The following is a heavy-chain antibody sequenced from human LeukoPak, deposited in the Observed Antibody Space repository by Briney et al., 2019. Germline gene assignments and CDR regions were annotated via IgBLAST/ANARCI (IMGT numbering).Heavy chain of an antibody. V-gene: IGHV4-4*07. CDR1: GGAISSYY. CDR2: IYSSGSA. Sequence: PSETLSLTCTVSGGAISSYYWNWIWQPAGKGLEWIGRIYSSGSANYNPSLKSRVTMSVDTSKNQFSLKLSSVTAPDTAVYYCARDPSSFGGRLDPWGQGTLVAVSS. J-gene: IGHJ5*02. D-gene: IGHD3-10*01. CDR3: ARDPSSFGGRLDP.